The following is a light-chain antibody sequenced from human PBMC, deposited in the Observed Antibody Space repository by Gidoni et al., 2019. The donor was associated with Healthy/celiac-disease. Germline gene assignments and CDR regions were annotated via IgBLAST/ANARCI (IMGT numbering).Light chain of an antibody. V-gene: IGKV3-20*01. CDR2: GAS. CDR3: QQYGSSSYT. Sequence: EIVLTQSPGTLSLSPGERSTLSCRASQSVSSSYLAWYQQKPGQAPRLLIYGASSGSGTDFTLTISRLGPEDFAVYYCQQYGSSSYTFGQGTKLEIK. CDR1: QSVSSSY. J-gene: IGKJ2*01.